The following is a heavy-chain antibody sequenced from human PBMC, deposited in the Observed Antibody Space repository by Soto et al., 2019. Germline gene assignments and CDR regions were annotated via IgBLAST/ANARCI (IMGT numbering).Heavy chain of an antibody. Sequence: DSGPTLVNPTQTLTLTFTFSGVSLITTVVGVSWIRHPPGKALEWLALIYWHDDKRYSPSLKSRLTITKDTSKNQVVLTMTNMDPVDTATYYCAHRGGAAVGLYYFDYWGQEALVTVSS. V-gene: IGHV2-5*01. J-gene: IGHJ4*02. CDR3: AHRGGAAVGLYYFDY. D-gene: IGHD6-13*01. CDR2: IYWHDDK. CDR1: GVSLITTVVG.